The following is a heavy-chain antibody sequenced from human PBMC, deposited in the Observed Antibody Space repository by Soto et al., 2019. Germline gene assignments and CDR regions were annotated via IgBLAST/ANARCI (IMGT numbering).Heavy chain of an antibody. D-gene: IGHD6-6*01. CDR1: GYSFTDDC. V-gene: IGHV5-51*01. CDR3: ARRIGATPRFDD. J-gene: IGHJ4*02. Sequence: GESLKISCTGSGYSFTDDCIGLVVQMPGKGLEWMGIIYPGDSEATYSPSFQGQVTISADESISTAYLQWSSLKASDTAMYYCARRIGATPRFDDWGQGTLVTVSS. CDR2: IYPGDSEA.